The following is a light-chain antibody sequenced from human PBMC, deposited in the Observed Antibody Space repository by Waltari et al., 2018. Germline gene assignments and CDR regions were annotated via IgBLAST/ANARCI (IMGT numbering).Light chain of an antibody. CDR3: QQNNSYSPTWT. CDR2: QTS. J-gene: IGKJ1*01. V-gene: IGKV1-5*03. CDR1: QSTSSW. Sequence: DIQMTQSPSTLSASVGDTVTITCRASQSTSSWLAWFQQKPGKAPQLLVYQTSTLESGVPSSFSGSGSGTEFTLTISSLQPDDFATYYCQQNNSYSPTWTFGQGTKVEIK.